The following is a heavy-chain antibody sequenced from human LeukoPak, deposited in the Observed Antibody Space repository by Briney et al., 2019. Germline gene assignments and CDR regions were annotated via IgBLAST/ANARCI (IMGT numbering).Heavy chain of an antibody. D-gene: IGHD5-18*01. CDR1: GFTFDDYA. J-gene: IGHJ4*02. CDR2: ISWNSGSI. Sequence: GGSLRLSCAASGFTFDDYAMYWVRQAPGKGLEWVSGISWNSGSIGYADSVKGRFTISRDNAKSSLYLQMNSLRAEDTALYYCAKGGSAWIQLLSYWGQGPLVTVSS. V-gene: IGHV3-9*01. CDR3: AKGGSAWIQLLSY.